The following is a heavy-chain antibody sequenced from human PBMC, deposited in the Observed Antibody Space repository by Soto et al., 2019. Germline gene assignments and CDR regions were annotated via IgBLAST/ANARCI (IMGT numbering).Heavy chain of an antibody. CDR1: GFSLSSSGEG. D-gene: IGHD5-12*01. CDR3: AHFSGYEEFDF. V-gene: IGHV2-5*01. CDR2: IYWNDDN. J-gene: IGHJ4*02. Sequence: SGPTLVNPTQTLTLTCTFSGFSLSSSGEGLGWIRQPPGKALEWLAVIYWNDDNRYSPSLRSRLTITKDTSKNQVVLTVTDMDPEDTATYYCAHFSGYEEFDFWGQGALVTVSS.